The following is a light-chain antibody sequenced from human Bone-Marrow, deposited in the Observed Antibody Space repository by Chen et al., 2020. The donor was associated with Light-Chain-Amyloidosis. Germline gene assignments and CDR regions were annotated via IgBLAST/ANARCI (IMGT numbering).Light chain of an antibody. CDR3: CSDAGSSSRV. CDR2: EVT. V-gene: IGLV2-23*02. Sequence: QSALTQPASVSGSPGQSITISCTGTSSDVGSYNLVSWYQQHPGKAPKLMIYEVTKRPSGVSYRFSGSKSGNTASLTISGLQAEDEADYYCCSDAGSSSRVFGGGTKLTVL. J-gene: IGLJ3*02. CDR1: SSDVGSYNL.